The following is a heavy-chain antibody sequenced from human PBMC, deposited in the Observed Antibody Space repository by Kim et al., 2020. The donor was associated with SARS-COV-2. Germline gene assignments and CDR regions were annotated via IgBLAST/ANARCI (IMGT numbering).Heavy chain of an antibody. CDR3: ARERVHILTGYSHYYYYGMDV. J-gene: IGHJ6*02. V-gene: IGHV3-30*01. D-gene: IGHD3-9*01. Sequence: FTISRDNSKNTLYLQMNSLRAEDTAVYYCARERVHILTGYSHYYYYGMDVWGQGTTVTVSS.